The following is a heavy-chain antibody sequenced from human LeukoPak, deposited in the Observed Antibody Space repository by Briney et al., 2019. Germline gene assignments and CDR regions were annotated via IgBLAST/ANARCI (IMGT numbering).Heavy chain of an antibody. V-gene: IGHV5-51*01. D-gene: IGHD3-10*01. CDR3: ATSYHYGSGTHNDAFDI. CDR2: IYPDESRT. Sequence: GESLKISCKGSGYTFFSYWIAWVRQMPGGGLEWMGSIYPDESRTRYSPSFQGQVTFSVDESIITAYLQWNNLKASDTAMYFCATSYHYGSGTHNDAFDIWGQGTLVTVSS. J-gene: IGHJ3*02. CDR1: GYTFFSYW.